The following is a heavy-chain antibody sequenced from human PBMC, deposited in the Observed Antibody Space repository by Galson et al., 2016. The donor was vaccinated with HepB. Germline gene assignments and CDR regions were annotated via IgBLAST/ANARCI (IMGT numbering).Heavy chain of an antibody. D-gene: IGHD6-6*01. Sequence: SETLSLTCTVSGGSISRSYWSWIRQPPGKGLEWIGYIHSSGSSNYNPSLKSRVTISVDTSKNQFSLKLSSLTGADTAVYYCAREYLGLPLAARNEPLFYYWGQGTLVTVSS. CDR3: AREYLGLPLAARNEPLFYY. J-gene: IGHJ4*02. CDR2: IHSSGSS. CDR1: GGSISRSY. V-gene: IGHV4-59*01.